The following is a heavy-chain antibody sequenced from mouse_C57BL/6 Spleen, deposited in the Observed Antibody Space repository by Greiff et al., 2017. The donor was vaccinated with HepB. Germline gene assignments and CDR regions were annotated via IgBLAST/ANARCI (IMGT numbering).Heavy chain of an antibody. J-gene: IGHJ3*01. CDR2: ISSGGSYT. Sequence: EVMLVESGGDLVKPGGSLKLSCAASGFTFSSYGMSWVRQTPDKRLEWVATISSGGSYTYYPDSVKGRFTISRDNAKNTLYLQMSSLKSEDTAMYYCARHEGTVVPPSWFAYWGQGTLVTVSA. D-gene: IGHD1-1*01. V-gene: IGHV5-6*01. CDR1: GFTFSSYG. CDR3: ARHEGTVVPPSWFAY.